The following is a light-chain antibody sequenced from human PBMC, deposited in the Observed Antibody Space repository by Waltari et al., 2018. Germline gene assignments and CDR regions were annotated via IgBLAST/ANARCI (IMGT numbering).Light chain of an antibody. Sequence: EIVLTQSPGTLSLSTGESATLSCRASQSVTSISVTWYQQKLGQAPRLLIYGTSSRATGIPDRFRGSGSGTDFTLTISRLEPEDFAVYYCQQYDGEVVTFGGGTKVEI. CDR2: GTS. CDR1: QSVTSIS. V-gene: IGKV3-20*01. CDR3: QQYDGEVVT. J-gene: IGKJ4*01.